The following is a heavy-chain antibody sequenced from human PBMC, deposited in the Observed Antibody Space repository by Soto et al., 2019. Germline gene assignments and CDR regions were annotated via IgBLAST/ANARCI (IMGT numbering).Heavy chain of an antibody. J-gene: IGHJ4*02. CDR1: GFTFSNYA. Sequence: EVQLLESGGGLVQPGGSLRLSCAASGFTFSNYALSWVRQAPGKGLEWVSAISGGGGSRYFADSVKGRFTISRDNSKNALYLQLNSLRAEDTASYFCAKEVLAAGGTSYFDYWGQGTLVTVSS. D-gene: IGHD6-13*01. V-gene: IGHV3-23*01. CDR2: ISGGGGSR. CDR3: AKEVLAAGGTSYFDY.